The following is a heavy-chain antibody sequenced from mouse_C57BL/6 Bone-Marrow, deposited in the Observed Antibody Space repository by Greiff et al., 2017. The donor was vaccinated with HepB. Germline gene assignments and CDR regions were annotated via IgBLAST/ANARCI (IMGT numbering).Heavy chain of an antibody. CDR1: GFSFNTYA. D-gene: IGHD1-1*01. CDR3: VSLTTVGAMDY. Sequence: EVQGVESGGGLVQPKGSLKLSCAASGFSFNTYAMNWVRQAPGKGLEWVARIRSKSNNYATSYADSVKDRFTISRDDSESMLYLQMNNLKTEDTAMYYCVSLTTVGAMDYWGQGTSVTVSS. J-gene: IGHJ4*01. V-gene: IGHV10-1*01. CDR2: IRSKSNNYAT.